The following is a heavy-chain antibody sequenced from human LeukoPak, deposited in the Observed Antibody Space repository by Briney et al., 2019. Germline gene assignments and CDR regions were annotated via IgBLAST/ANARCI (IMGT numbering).Heavy chain of an antibody. CDR1: GFTFSSYG. Sequence: GGSLRLSCAASGFTFSSYGMNWVRQAPGKAMEWVSVIYSGGSTYNADSVKGRFTISRDNSKNTLYLQMNSLRAEDTAMYYCARETTSGNYYFDYWGQGTLVTVSS. J-gene: IGHJ4*02. CDR2: IYSGGST. CDR3: ARETTSGNYYFDY. D-gene: IGHD3-22*01. V-gene: IGHV3-53*01.